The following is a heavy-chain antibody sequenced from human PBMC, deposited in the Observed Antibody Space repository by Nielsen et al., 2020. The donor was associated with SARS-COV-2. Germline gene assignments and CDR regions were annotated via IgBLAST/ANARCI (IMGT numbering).Heavy chain of an antibody. CDR1: GFTFSSYG. Sequence: GESLKISCAASGFTFSSYGMHWVRQAPGKGPEWVAVIWYDGSNKYYADSVKGRFTISRDNAKNSLYLQMNSLRAEDTALYYCAKDSTDCSSTSCYWWFDPWGQGTLVTVSS. CDR2: IWYDGSNK. D-gene: IGHD2-2*01. J-gene: IGHJ5*02. CDR3: AKDSTDCSSTSCYWWFDP. V-gene: IGHV3-33*03.